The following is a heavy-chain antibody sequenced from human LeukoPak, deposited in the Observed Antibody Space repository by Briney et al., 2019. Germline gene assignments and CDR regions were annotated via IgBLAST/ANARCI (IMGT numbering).Heavy chain of an antibody. J-gene: IGHJ4*02. CDR2: IPASGSST. V-gene: IGHV3-23*01. CDR1: GFTFSDYA. CDR3: AREVEYSGSYFFDF. D-gene: IGHD1-26*01. Sequence: TGGSLRLSCVASGFTFSDYAMSWVRQAPGKGLEWVSAIPASGSSTYYAVSVEGRFTISRDNAKNTLYLQMNSLRAEDTAVYYCAREVEYSGSYFFDFWGQGTLVTVSS.